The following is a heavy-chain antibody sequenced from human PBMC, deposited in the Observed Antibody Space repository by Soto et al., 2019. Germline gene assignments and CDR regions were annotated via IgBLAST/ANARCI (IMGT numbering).Heavy chain of an antibody. CDR3: AGVSGYCSCMDV. J-gene: IGHJ6*03. D-gene: IGHD2-8*01. CDR2: IYYSGST. Sequence: QLQLQESGPGLVKPSETLSLTCTVSGGSISSSSYYWGWIRQPPGKGLEWIGSIYYSGSTYYNPSLKSRVTISVDTSKNQFSLRLSSVTAADTAVYYCAGVSGYCSCMDVWGKGTKVTVSS. V-gene: IGHV4-39*01. CDR1: GGSISSSSYY.